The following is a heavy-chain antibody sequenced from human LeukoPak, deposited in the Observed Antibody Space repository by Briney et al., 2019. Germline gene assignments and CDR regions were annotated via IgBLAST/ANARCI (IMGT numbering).Heavy chain of an antibody. CDR3: ARDLPIRAARSYLDV. CDR1: GFTFSDYY. V-gene: IGHV3-11*04. D-gene: IGHD6-6*01. CDR2: ISSSGSTI. Sequence: GGSLRLSCAASGFTFSDYYMSWIRQAPGKGLEWVSYISSSGSTIYYADSVKGRFTISRDNAKNSLYLQMNSLRAEDTAVYYCARDLPIRAARSYLDVWGQGTTVTVSS. J-gene: IGHJ6*02.